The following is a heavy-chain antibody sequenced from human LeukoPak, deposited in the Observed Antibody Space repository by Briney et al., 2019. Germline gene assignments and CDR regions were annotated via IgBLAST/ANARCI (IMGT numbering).Heavy chain of an antibody. CDR1: GFTFRTYA. CDR2: ISYDGSNK. D-gene: IGHD1-1*01. Sequence: GGSLRLSCAASGFTFRTYAMHWVRQAPGKGLEWVAVISYDGSNKYYADSVKGRFTISRDNSKNTLYLQMNSLRAEDTAVYYCARDSYNYYYYYMDVWGKGTTVTVSS. V-gene: IGHV3-30*04. CDR3: ARDSYNYYYYYMDV. J-gene: IGHJ6*03.